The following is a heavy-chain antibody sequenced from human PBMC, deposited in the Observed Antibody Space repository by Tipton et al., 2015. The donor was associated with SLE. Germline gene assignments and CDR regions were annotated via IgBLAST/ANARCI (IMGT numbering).Heavy chain of an antibody. J-gene: IGHJ6*02. Sequence: GSLRLSCVASGFTFSSYEMNWVRQAPGKGLEWVSYISSSGSTIYYADSVKGRFTISRDNAKNSLYLQMNSLRAEDTAVYYCARDLNDYGGNNYYYYGMDDWG. CDR3: ARDLNDYGGNNYYYYGMDD. CDR2: ISSSGSTI. D-gene: IGHD4-23*01. V-gene: IGHV3-48*03. CDR1: GFTFSSYE.